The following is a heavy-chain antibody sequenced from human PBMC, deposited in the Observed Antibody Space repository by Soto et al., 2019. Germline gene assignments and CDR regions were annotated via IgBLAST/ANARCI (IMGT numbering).Heavy chain of an antibody. CDR3: ARPAKSRGPGLRRGPYYYYYYGMDV. Sequence: QVQLVESGGGVVQPGRSLRLSCAASGFTFSSYGMHWVRQAPGKGLEWVAVIWYDGSNKYYADSVKGRFTISRDNSKNTLDLQMNSRRAEDTAVYYFARPAKSRGPGLRRGPYYYYYYGMDVWGQGTTVTVSS. CDR1: GFTFSSYG. D-gene: IGHD6-19*01. J-gene: IGHJ6*02. CDR2: IWYDGSNK. V-gene: IGHV3-33*01.